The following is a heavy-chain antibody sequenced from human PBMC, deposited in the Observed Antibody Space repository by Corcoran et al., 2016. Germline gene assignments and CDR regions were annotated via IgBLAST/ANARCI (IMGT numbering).Heavy chain of an antibody. CDR2: INHSGST. CDR1: GGSFSGYY. Sequence: QVQLQLWGAGLLKPSETLSLTCAVYGGSFSGYYCSWIRQPPGKGLEWIGEINHSGSTNYNPSLKSLVTISVDTSKNQFSLKLSSVTAADTAVYDCAGEGDGDNSFDYWGQGTLVTVSS. V-gene: IGHV4-34*01. J-gene: IGHJ4*02. CDR3: AGEGDGDNSFDY.